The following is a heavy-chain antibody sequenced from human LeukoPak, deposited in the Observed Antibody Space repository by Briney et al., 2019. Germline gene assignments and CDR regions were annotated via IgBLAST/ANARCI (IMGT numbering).Heavy chain of an antibody. J-gene: IGHJ4*02. CDR2: ISWNSGSI. CDR3: AKERRRAVAGVFDY. D-gene: IGHD6-19*01. CDR1: GFTFDDYA. Sequence: GGSLRLSCAASGFTFDDYAMHWVRQAPGKGLEWVSGISWNSGSIGYADSVKGRFTISRDNAKNSLYLQMNSLRAEDTALYYCAKERRRAVAGVFDYWGQGTLVTVSS. V-gene: IGHV3-9*01.